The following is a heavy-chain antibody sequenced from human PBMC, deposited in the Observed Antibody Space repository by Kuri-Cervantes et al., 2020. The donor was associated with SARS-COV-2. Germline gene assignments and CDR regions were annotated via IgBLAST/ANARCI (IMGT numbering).Heavy chain of an antibody. D-gene: IGHD3-3*01. CDR2: IKEDGSEK. J-gene: IGHJ4*02. CDR3: AREGAYDFWSIDY. V-gene: IGHV3-7*01. Sequence: GGSLRLSCTASGFTFSSHCMSWVRQAPGKGLEWVANIKEDGSEKHYVDSVKGRFTISRDNAKNSLYLQMNSLRAEDTAVYYCAREGAYDFWSIDYWGQGNLVTVSS. CDR1: GFTFSSHC.